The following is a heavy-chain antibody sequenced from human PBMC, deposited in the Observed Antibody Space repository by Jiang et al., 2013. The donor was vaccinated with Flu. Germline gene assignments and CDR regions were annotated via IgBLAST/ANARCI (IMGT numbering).Heavy chain of an antibody. J-gene: IGHJ6*02. V-gene: IGHV4-59*11. CDR3: AREGRAVLPVVTGFNHYYSGLDV. CDR2: IYDTGST. Sequence: GSGLVKPSETLSLTCTVSGGSISSHYWSWVRQPPGKGLEWIGYIYDTGSTDYNPSLKSRVTISLDTSKNQFSLRLSAVTAADTAVYYCAREGRAVLPVVTGFNHYYSGLDVWGQGTTVIVSS. CDR1: GGSISSHY. D-gene: IGHD1-14*01.